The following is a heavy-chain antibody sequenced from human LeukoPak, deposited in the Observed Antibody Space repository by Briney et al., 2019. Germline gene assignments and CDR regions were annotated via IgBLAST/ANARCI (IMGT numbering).Heavy chain of an antibody. J-gene: IGHJ4*02. CDR2: ISSSSSTI. D-gene: IGHD3-16*01. CDR1: GFTFSSSS. CDR3: ARDRQGGIDY. V-gene: IGHV3-48*01. Sequence: QPGGSLRLSCAASGFTFSSSSMNWVRQAPGKGLEWVSYISSSSSTIYYADSVKGRFTISRDNAKNALYLQMNSLRAEDTAVYYCARDRQGGIDYWGQGTLVTVSS.